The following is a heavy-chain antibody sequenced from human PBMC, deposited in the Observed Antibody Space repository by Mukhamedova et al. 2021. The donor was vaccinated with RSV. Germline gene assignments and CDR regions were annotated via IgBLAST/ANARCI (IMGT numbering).Heavy chain of an antibody. J-gene: IGHJ4*02. CDR3: VKDPVVSHSGSGIYYFDY. Sequence: TYYADSVKGRFTISSDNSENTLYLQMNSLRAEDTAVYYCVKDPVVSHSGSGIYYFDYWGQGT. CDR2: T. D-gene: IGHD3-10*01. V-gene: IGHV3-23*01.